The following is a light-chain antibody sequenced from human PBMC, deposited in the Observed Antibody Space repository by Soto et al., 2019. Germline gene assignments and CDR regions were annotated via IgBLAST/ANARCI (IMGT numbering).Light chain of an antibody. CDR1: QSISSW. CDR3: QQYNSYPWT. V-gene: IGKV1-5*01. CDR2: DAS. Sequence: DIRMTQSPSTLSASVGDRVTITCRASQSISSWLAWYQQKPGKAPKLLIYDASSLESGVPSRCSGSGSGTEFTLTISRLQPDDFATYYCQQYNSYPWTFGQGTKVEIK. J-gene: IGKJ1*01.